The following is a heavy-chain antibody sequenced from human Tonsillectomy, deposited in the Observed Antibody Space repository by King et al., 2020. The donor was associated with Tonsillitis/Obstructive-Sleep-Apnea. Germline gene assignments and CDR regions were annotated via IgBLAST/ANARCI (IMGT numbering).Heavy chain of an antibody. CDR2: IKSKTDGGTT. Sequence: QLVESGGGLVKPGGSLRLSCAASGFTFSNAWRSWVRQAPGKGLEWVGLIKSKTDGGTTDYAAPVKGRFTISRDDSKNTLYLQMNSLKTEDTAVYYCTTAETDYWGQGTLVTVSS. V-gene: IGHV3-15*01. J-gene: IGHJ4*02. CDR1: GFTFSNAW. CDR3: TTAETDY.